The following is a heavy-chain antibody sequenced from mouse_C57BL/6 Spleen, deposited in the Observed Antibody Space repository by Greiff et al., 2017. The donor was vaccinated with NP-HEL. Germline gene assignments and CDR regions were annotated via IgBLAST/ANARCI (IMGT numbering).Heavy chain of an antibody. CDR1: GFSLTSYG. J-gene: IGHJ4*01. CDR3: ARHGSNYVYAMDY. Sequence: VKVVESGPGLVAPSQSLSITCTVSGFSLTSYGVHWVRQPPGKGLEWLVVIWSDGSTTYNSALKSRLSISKDNSKSQVFLKMNSLQTDDTAMYYCARHGSNYVYAMDYWGQGTSVTVSS. V-gene: IGHV2-6-1*01. CDR2: IWSDGST. D-gene: IGHD2-5*01.